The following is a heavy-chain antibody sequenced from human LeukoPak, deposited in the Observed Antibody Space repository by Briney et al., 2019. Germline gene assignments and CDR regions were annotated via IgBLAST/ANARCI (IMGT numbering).Heavy chain of an antibody. J-gene: IGHJ4*02. CDR3: ARERGYYDSGGLDY. CDR1: GGSISSYY. Sequence: PSETLSLTCTIPGGSISSYYWSWIRQPPEEGLEWIGYIYYSGSTNDSPSLQRLVTISVDAYNNQFSLKLSSVAAADAAVYYCARERGYYDSGGLDYWGQGTLVTVSS. V-gene: IGHV4-59*01. CDR2: IYYSGST. D-gene: IGHD3-22*01.